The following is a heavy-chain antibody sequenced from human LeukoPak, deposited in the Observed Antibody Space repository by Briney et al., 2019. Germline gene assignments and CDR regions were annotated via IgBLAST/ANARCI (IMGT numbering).Heavy chain of an antibody. CDR3: AIDTFSSGWWDYSDY. CDR2: IYTSGNT. CDR1: GDSVSGFY. Sequence: SETLSLTRSVSGDSVSGFYWSWIRQPAGKGLERIGRIYTSGNTRDTTTKYNPSRRRRVSMSVDTSKNQFSLTLRSVTAADTAIYYGAIDTFSSGWWDYSDYWGQGILVTVSS. J-gene: IGHJ4*02. D-gene: IGHD6-19*01. V-gene: IGHV4-4*07.